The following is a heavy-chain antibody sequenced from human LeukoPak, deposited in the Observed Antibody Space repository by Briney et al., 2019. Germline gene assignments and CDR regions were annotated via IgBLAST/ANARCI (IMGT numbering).Heavy chain of an antibody. Sequence: SETQSLTCAVYGGSLSGYYWSWIRQPPGKGLEWIGDINHSGSTNYNPSLKSRVTISVDTSKNQFSLKLSSVTAADTAVYYCARSGFIGRSSSWATNWFDPWGQGTLVTVSS. D-gene: IGHD6-13*01. J-gene: IGHJ5*02. CDR1: GGSLSGYY. CDR3: ARSGFIGRSSSWATNWFDP. V-gene: IGHV4-34*01. CDR2: INHSGST.